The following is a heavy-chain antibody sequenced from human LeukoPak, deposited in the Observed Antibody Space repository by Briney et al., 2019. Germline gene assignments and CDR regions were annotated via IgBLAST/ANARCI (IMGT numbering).Heavy chain of an antibody. D-gene: IGHD5-18*01. J-gene: IGHJ4*02. CDR3: TRGGGYSYGSFDY. V-gene: IGHV3-30*02. CDR1: GFTFSNYG. CDR2: IRYDGRNK. Sequence: GGSLRLSCAASGFTFSNYGMHWVRQAPGKGLEWVGFIRYDGRNKYYADSVKGRFTISRDNAKNSLYLQMNSLRAEDTAVYYCTRGGGYSYGSFDYWGQGTLVTVSS.